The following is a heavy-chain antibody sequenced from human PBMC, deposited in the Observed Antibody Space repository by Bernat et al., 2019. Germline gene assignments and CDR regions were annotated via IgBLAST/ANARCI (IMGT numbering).Heavy chain of an antibody. V-gene: IGHV1-2*04. D-gene: IGHD2-2*01. Sequence: QVQLVQSGAEVKKPGASVKVSCKASGYTFTGYYMHWVRQAPGQGLEWMGWINPNSGGTNYAQKFQGWVTMTRDTSISTAYMELSRLRSDDTAVYYCARAFYCSSTSCYSYYGMDVWGQGTTVTVSS. CDR3: ARAFYCSSTSCYSYYGMDV. CDR1: GYTFTGYY. CDR2: INPNSGGT. J-gene: IGHJ6*02.